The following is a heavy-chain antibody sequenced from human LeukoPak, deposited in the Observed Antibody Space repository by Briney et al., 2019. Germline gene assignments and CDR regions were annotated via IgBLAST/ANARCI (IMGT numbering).Heavy chain of an antibody. V-gene: IGHV3-30*18. D-gene: IGHD1-1*01. CDR2: ITNDGSRQ. CDR1: IFVLSEYY. J-gene: IGHJ4*02. CDR3: AKGCRTGFVDY. Sequence: GGSLRLSCETSIFVLSEYYMHWVRLAPGKGLEWLAVITNDGSRQYYADSVKGRFTVSRDNSKSLLFLQMESLRHDDTGIYYCAKGCRTGFVDYWGQGALVTVSS.